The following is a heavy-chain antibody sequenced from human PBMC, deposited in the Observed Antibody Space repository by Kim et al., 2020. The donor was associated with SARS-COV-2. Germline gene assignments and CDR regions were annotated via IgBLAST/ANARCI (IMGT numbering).Heavy chain of an antibody. V-gene: IGHV3-53*04. CDR3: ARDAASYGMDV. Sequence: STNYADAVKGRFTISRHNSKNTLYLQMNSRRAEDTAVYYCARDAASYGMDVWGQGTTVTVSS. CDR2: ST. J-gene: IGHJ6*02.